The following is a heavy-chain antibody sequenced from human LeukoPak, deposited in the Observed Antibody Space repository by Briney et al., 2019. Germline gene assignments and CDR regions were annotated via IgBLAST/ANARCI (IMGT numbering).Heavy chain of an antibody. CDR3: ARDSGSSNYYYGMDV. D-gene: IGHD1-26*01. V-gene: IGHV3-53*01. Sequence: PGGSLRLSCAASGFTVSSNYMSWVRQAPGKGLEWVSVIYSGGSTYYADSVKGRFTISRDNSKNTLYLQMNSLRAEDTAVYYCARDSGSSNYYYGMDVWAKGPRSPSP. CDR2: IYSGGST. CDR1: GFTVSSNY. J-gene: IGHJ6*02.